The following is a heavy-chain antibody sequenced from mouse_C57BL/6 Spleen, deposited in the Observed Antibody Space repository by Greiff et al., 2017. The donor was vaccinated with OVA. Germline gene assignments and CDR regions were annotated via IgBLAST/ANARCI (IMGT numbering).Heavy chain of an antibody. CDR3: ARERGIAFFDY. CDR1: GYTFTSYW. V-gene: IGHV1-52*01. J-gene: IGHJ2*01. CDR2: IDPSDSET. Sequence: QVQLQQPGAELVRPGSSVKLSCKASGYTFTSYWMHWVKQRPIQGLEWIGNIDPSDSETHYNQKFKDKATLTVDKSSSTAYMQLSSLTSEDSAVYYCARERGIAFFDYWGQGTTLTVSS.